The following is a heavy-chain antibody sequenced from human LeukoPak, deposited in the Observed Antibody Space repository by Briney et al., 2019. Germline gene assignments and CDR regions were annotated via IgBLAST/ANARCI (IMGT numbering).Heavy chain of an antibody. D-gene: IGHD3-3*01. Sequence: GGSLRLSCAASGFTFSSYWMSWVRRAPGKGLEWVANIKQDGSEKYYVDSVKGRFTISRDNAKNSLYLQMNSLRAEDTAVYYCARDKGSSTYYDFWSGYCWFDPWGQGTLVTVSS. V-gene: IGHV3-7*01. CDR3: ARDKGSSTYYDFWSGYCWFDP. CDR1: GFTFSSYW. CDR2: IKQDGSEK. J-gene: IGHJ5*02.